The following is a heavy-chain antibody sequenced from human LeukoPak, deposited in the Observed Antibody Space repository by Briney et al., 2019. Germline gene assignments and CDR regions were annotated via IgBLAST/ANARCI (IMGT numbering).Heavy chain of an antibody. Sequence: GGSLRLSCAASGFTVSRNYMSWVRQAPGKGLEWVSVLYSGGSTNCADSVKGRFTICRDNSKNTLYLQMNSLRAEDTAVYYCARVRDYYDSRGYYFEYFDHWGQGTLVTVSS. V-gene: IGHV3-53*01. J-gene: IGHJ1*01. CDR3: ARVRDYYDSRGYYFEYFDH. CDR1: GFTVSRNY. D-gene: IGHD3-22*01. CDR2: LYSGGST.